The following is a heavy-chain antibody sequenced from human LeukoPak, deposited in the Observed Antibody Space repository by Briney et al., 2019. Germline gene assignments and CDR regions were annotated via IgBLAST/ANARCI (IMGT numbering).Heavy chain of an antibody. CDR3: ARILGYCSGGSCSEGDY. CDR2: ITCDGSNK. CDR1: GFTFSSYS. V-gene: IGHV3-30*04. Sequence: GGSLGLSCAASGFTFSSYSMHWVRQAPGKGLEWVAYITCDGSNKYYADYVKGRFTISRDNSKNTLYLQMNSLRAEDTAVYYCARILGYCSGGSCSEGDYWGQGTLVTVSS. J-gene: IGHJ4*02. D-gene: IGHD2-15*01.